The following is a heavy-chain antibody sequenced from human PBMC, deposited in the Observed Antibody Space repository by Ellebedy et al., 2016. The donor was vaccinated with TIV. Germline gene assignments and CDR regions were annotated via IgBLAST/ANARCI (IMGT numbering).Heavy chain of an antibody. CDR2: ISVYNGNT. CDR1: GYTFTSYG. D-gene: IGHD3-3*01. J-gene: IGHJ4*02. Sequence: AASVKISCKASGYTFTSYGISWVRQAPGQGLEWMGWISVYNGNTNYAQKLQGRVTMTTDTSTSTAYMELRSLRSDDTAVYYCARAAVESRSDYWGQGTLVTVSS. CDR3: ARAAVESRSDY. V-gene: IGHV1-18*01.